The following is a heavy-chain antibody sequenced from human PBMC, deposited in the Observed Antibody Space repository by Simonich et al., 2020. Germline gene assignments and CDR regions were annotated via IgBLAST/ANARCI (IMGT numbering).Heavy chain of an antibody. CDR3: ARARLYSSSHAFDI. Sequence: QVQLVQSGAEVKKPGASVKVSCKASGYTFTGYYMHWVRQAPGQGLEWMGRINPDSGRTNYAQKFQGRVTMTRDTSISTAYMELSRLRSDDTAVYDCARARLYSSSHAFDIWGQGTMVTVSS. J-gene: IGHJ3*02. D-gene: IGHD6-6*01. CDR1: GYTFTGYY. CDR2: INPDSGRT. V-gene: IGHV1-2*02.